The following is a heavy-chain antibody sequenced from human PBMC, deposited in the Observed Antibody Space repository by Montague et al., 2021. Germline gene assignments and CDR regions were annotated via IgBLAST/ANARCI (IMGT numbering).Heavy chain of an antibody. CDR2: IYDSGSP. V-gene: IGHV4-31*03. Sequence: LSLTCSVSGGSISSGGFYWSWIRQHPGKGPEWIGSIYDSGSPNYNPSLKSRLTLSRDTSKNQVSLRLTSVTAAETAVYYCARSGGYCSGGRCDTFDYWGQGTLVTVSS. CDR1: GGSISSGGFY. D-gene: IGHD2-15*01. J-gene: IGHJ4*02. CDR3: ARSGGYCSGGRCDTFDY.